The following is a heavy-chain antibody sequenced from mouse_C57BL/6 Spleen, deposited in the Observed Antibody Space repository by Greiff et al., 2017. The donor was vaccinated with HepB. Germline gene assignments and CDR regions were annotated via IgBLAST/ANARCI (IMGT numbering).Heavy chain of an antibody. CDR1: GFSFNTYA. V-gene: IGHV10-1*01. J-gene: IGHJ3*01. Sequence: EVQRVESGGGLVQPKGSLKLSCAASGFSFNTYAMNWVRQAPGKGLEWVARIRSKSNNYATYYADSVKDRFTISRDDSESMLYLQMNNLKTEDTALYDCVRHDPDWGFSYWGQGTLVTVSA. CDR3: VRHDPDWGFSY. CDR2: IRSKSNNYAT. D-gene: IGHD4-1*01.